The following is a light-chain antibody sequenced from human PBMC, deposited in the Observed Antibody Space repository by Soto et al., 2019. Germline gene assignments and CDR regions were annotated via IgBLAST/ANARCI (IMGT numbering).Light chain of an antibody. CDR3: FSFTTDWTHV. CDR1: SSDVGAYNY. CDR2: EVS. Sequence: SVLTQPASVSGSPGQSITISCTGTSSDVGAYNYVSWFQQRPGKAPTLIISEVSNRPSGVSNRFSGSKSGNAASLTISGLQAEDEADYFCFSFTTDWTHVFGTGTKVTVL. J-gene: IGLJ1*01. V-gene: IGLV2-14*01.